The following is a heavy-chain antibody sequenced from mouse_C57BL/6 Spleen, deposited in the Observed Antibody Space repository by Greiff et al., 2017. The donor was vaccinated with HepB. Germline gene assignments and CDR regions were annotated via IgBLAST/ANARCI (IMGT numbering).Heavy chain of an antibody. Sequence: QVQLQQSGPELVKPGASVKISCKASGYAFSSSWMNWVKQRPGKGLEWIGRIYPGDGDTNYNGKFKGKATLTADKSSSTAYMQLSSLTSEDSAVYFCARGGLYYSNYIDYWGQGTTLTVSS. J-gene: IGHJ2*01. D-gene: IGHD2-5*01. CDR2: IYPGDGDT. CDR1: GYAFSSSW. V-gene: IGHV1-82*01. CDR3: ARGGLYYSNYIDY.